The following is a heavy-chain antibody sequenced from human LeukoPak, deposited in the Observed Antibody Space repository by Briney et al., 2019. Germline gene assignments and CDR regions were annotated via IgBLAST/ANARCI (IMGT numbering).Heavy chain of an antibody. V-gene: IGHV4-59*01. CDR3: ARAPPHYYYGMDV. Sequence: SETLSLTCTVPGGSISSYYWSWIRQPPGKGLEWIGYIYYSGSTNYNPSLKSRVTISVDTSKNQFSLKLSSVTAADTAVYYCARAPPHYYYGMDVWGQGTTVTVSS. CDR2: IYYSGST. CDR1: GGSISSYY. J-gene: IGHJ6*02.